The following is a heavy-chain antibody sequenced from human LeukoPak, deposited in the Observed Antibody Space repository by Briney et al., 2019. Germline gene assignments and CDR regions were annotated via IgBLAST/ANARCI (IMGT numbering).Heavy chain of an antibody. Sequence: GASVKVPCKASGYTFTSYYMHWVRQAPGQGLEWMGIINPSGGSTSYAQKFQGRVTMTRDTSISTAYMELSRLRSDDTAAYYCARGGGEGATYWGQGTLVTVSS. D-gene: IGHD1-26*01. J-gene: IGHJ4*02. V-gene: IGHV1-46*01. CDR2: INPSGGST. CDR1: GYTFTSYY. CDR3: ARGGGEGATY.